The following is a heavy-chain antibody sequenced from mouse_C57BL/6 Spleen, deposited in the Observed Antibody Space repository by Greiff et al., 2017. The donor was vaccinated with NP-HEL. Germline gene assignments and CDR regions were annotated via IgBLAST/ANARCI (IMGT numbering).Heavy chain of an antibody. V-gene: IGHV5-17*01. CDR1: GFTFSDYG. D-gene: IGHD2-4*01. Sequence: EVLLVESGGGLVKPGGSLKLSCAASGFTFSDYGMHWVRQAPEKGLEWVAYISSGSSTIYYADTVKGRFTISRDNATNTLFLQLTSLRAEDTAMYYCARGDYDEVWFAYWGQGTLVTVSA. CDR2: ISSGSSTI. CDR3: ARGDYDEVWFAY. J-gene: IGHJ3*01.